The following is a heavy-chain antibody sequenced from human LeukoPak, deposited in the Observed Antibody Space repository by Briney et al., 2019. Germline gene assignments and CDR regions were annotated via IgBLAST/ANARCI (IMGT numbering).Heavy chain of an antibody. V-gene: IGHV3-21*01. Sequence: PGGSLRLSCAASGFTFSIYSMNWVRQAPGKGLEWVSSISSSSSYIYYADSVKGRFTISRDNAKNSLYLQMNSLRAEDTAVYYCARVPQLGHGNFDYWGQGTLVTVSS. D-gene: IGHD6-13*01. CDR2: ISSSSSYI. CDR1: GFTFSIYS. J-gene: IGHJ4*02. CDR3: ARVPQLGHGNFDY.